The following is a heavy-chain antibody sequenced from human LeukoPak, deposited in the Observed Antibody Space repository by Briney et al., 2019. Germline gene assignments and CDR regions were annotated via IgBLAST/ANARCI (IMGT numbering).Heavy chain of an antibody. D-gene: IGHD6-13*01. CDR3: ARGDQVRSSWVYYFDY. J-gene: IGHJ4*02. CDR2: INPSGGST. CDR1: GYTFTGYY. V-gene: IGHV1-46*01. Sequence: ASVKVSCKASGYTFTGYYMHWVRQAPGQGLEWMGIINPSGGSTSYAQKFQGRVTMTRDTSTSTVYMELSSLRSEDTAVYYCARGDQVRSSWVYYFDYWGQGTLVTVSS.